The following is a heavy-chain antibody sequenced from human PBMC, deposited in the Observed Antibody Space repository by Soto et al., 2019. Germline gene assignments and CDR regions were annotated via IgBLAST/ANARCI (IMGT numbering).Heavy chain of an antibody. J-gene: IGHJ5*02. CDR1: GGSFSGYY. CDR2: INHSGST. Sequence: SETLSLTCAVYGGSFSGYYWSWIRQPPGKGLEWIGEINHSGSTNYNPSLKSRVTISVDTSKNQFSLKLSSVTAADTAVYYCARAGEALITIFGVVTKNWFDPWGQGTLVTVSS. D-gene: IGHD3-3*01. V-gene: IGHV4-34*01. CDR3: ARAGEALITIFGVVTKNWFDP.